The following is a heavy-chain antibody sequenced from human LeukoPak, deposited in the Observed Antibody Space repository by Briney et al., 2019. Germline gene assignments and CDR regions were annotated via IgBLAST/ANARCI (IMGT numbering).Heavy chain of an antibody. V-gene: IGHV1-2*06. CDR1: GYTFTGYY. J-gene: IGHJ3*02. Sequence: GASVKVSCKASGYTFTGYYMHWVRQAPGQGLEWMGRINPNSGGTNYAQKFQGRVTMTEDTSTDTAYMELSSLRSEDTAVYYCATEKFYSGSYRGGDAFDIWGQGTMVTVSS. CDR2: INPNSGGT. CDR3: ATEKFYSGSYRGGDAFDI. D-gene: IGHD1-26*01.